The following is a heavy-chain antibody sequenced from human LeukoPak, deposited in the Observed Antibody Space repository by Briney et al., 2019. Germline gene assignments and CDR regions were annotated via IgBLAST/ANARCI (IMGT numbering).Heavy chain of an antibody. V-gene: IGHV4-39*07. CDR3: ARDGGGVAAAELPNWFDP. D-gene: IGHD6-13*01. CDR2: FYYSWST. Sequence: SETLSLTCTVSGDSISSGGYYWGWIRQPPGKGLEWIGSFYYSWSTYYNPSLKSRVTISVDTSKNQFSLKLTSVTAADTAVYYCARDGGGVAAAELPNWFDPWGQGTLVTVSS. CDR1: GDSISSGGYY. J-gene: IGHJ5*02.